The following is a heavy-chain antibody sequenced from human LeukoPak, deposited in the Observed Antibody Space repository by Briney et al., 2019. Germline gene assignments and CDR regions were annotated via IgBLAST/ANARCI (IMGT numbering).Heavy chain of an antibody. D-gene: IGHD2-15*01. CDR2: INPTTGDT. CDR3: ARYGFSAVWQGGWHAFDI. J-gene: IGHJ3*02. V-gene: IGHV1-46*01. CDR1: GYTFTSYY. Sequence: ASVKVSCKASGYTFTSYYMHWVRQAPGQGLEWMGIINPTTGDTTYAQKFQGRINMNRDMSTSTVYMELSSLTSEDTAVFYCARYGFSAVWQGGWHAFDIWGQGTVVTVSS.